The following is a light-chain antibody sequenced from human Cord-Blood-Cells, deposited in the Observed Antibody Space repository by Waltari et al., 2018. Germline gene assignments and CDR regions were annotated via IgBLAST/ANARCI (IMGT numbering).Light chain of an antibody. CDR3: SSYTSSSTSWV. CDR1: RSDVGGYNY. V-gene: IGLV2-14*03. CDR2: DVR. Sequence: QSALTQPASVSGSPGQSITISCTGTRSDVGGYNYVSCYPPPPGKAPNLMIYDVRNRPAGGSTRVSGSKSGNTASLTISGLQAEDEADYYCSSYTSSSTSWVFGGGTKLTVL. J-gene: IGLJ3*02.